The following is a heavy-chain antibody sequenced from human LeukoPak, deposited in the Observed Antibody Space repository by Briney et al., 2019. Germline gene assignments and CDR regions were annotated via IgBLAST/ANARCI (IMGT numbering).Heavy chain of an antibody. Sequence: GGSLRLSCAASGFTFSSYSMNWVRQAPGKGLEWVSSISSSSSYIYYADSVKGRFTISRDNAKNSLYLQMNSLRAEDTAVYYCAKLGLELSPPFDYWGQGTLVTVSS. J-gene: IGHJ4*02. CDR3: AKLGLELSPPFDY. V-gene: IGHV3-21*01. CDR2: ISSSSSYI. D-gene: IGHD3-16*02. CDR1: GFTFSSYS.